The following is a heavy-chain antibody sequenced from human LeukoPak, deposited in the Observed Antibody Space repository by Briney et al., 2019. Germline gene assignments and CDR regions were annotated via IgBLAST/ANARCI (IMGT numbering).Heavy chain of an antibody. V-gene: IGHV1-3*01. D-gene: IGHD3-3*01. CDR2: INAGNGNT. Sequence: ASVKVSCKASGYTFTSYAMHWVRQAPGQRLEWMGWINAGNGNTKYSQKFQGRVTITRDTSASTAYMELSSLRSEDTAVYYCASAAFEVRELRFLEWSRNYYGMDVWGQGTTVTVSS. J-gene: IGHJ6*02. CDR1: GYTFTSYA. CDR3: ASAAFEVRELRFLEWSRNYYGMDV.